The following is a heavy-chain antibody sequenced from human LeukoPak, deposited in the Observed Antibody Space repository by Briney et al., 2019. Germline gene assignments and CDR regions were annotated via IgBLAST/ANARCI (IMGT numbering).Heavy chain of an antibody. Sequence: GGSLRLSCAASGFTFSSYSMNWVRQAPGKGLEWVSSISSSSSYIYYADSVKGRFTISRDNAKNSLYLQMNSLRAEDTAVYYCARDQVMTTVTYYYYYGMDVWGQGTTVTVSS. CDR3: ARDQVMTTVTYYYYYGMDV. J-gene: IGHJ6*02. V-gene: IGHV3-21*01. CDR2: ISSSSSYI. D-gene: IGHD4-17*01. CDR1: GFTFSSYS.